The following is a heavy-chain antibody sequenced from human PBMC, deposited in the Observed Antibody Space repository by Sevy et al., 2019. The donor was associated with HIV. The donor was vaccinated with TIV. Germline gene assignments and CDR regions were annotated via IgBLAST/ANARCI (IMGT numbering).Heavy chain of an antibody. J-gene: IGHJ6*02. CDR1: GFTLSPYS. Sequence: GGSLRLSCAASGFTLSPYSMEWVRQAPGKGLEWVSHISGSSNIIYYADSVKGRFTVSRDNAKNSLYLRMDSLRDEDTAVYYCARDAMRVGNSNYYYGMDVWGQGTTVTVSS. CDR2: ISGSSNII. V-gene: IGHV3-48*02. CDR3: ARDAMRVGNSNYYYGMDV. D-gene: IGHD2-2*01.